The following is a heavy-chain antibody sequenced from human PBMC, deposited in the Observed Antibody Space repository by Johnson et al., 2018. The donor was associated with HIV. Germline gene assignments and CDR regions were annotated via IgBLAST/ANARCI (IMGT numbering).Heavy chain of an antibody. CDR3: ARDLPGIYDAFDL. Sequence: VQLVESGGGVVRPGGSLRPSCAASGLTFSTYAMHWVRQAPGKGLEWVSAIYSDGPTSFAQSVKGRFSISRDVSKDILYLQMHSLRTEDTAYYYCARDLPGIYDAFDLWGQGTMVTVSS. CDR1: GLTFSTYA. CDR2: IYSDGPT. V-gene: IGHV3-23*04. D-gene: IGHD1-26*01. J-gene: IGHJ3*01.